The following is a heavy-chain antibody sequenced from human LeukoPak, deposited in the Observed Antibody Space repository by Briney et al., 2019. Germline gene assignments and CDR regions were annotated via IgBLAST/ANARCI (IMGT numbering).Heavy chain of an antibody. CDR2: IIPIFGTA. Sequence: SVKVSCRASGGTFSSYAISWVRQAPGQGLEWMGGIIPIFGTANYAQKFQGRVTITADESTSTAYMELSSLRAEDTAVYYCAKAPVDQLLSSFDYWGQGTLVTVSS. J-gene: IGHJ4*02. CDR3: AKAPVDQLLSSFDY. CDR1: GGTFSSYA. D-gene: IGHD2-2*01. V-gene: IGHV1-69*01.